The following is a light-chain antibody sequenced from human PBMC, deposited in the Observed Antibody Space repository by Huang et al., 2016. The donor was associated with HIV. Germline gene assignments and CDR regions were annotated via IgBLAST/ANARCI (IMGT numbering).Light chain of an antibody. CDR2: KAS. Sequence: DIQMTQSPSTLSASVGDRVIITCRASQSISTWLAWYQQKSGKAPKLLIYKASSLESGVPSRFSGSGSGTEFTLTISSLQPDDFATYYCQQYNSYSRTFGQGTKVEIK. CDR1: QSISTW. V-gene: IGKV1-5*03. CDR3: QQYNSYSRT. J-gene: IGKJ1*01.